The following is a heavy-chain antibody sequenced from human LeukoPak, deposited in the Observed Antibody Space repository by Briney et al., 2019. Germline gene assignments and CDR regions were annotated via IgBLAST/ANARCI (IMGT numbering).Heavy chain of an antibody. CDR3: AKEGRLTVAAVVVENYFDF. J-gene: IGHJ4*02. CDR2: ISGRGGHT. CDR1: GFTFSRSA. Sequence: GGSLRLSCVGSGFTFSRSAMSWVRLAPGKGLEWVSGISGRGGHTYYTDSVKGRFTISRDNSKTTVSLQMNSLTTDDTAVYYCAKEGRLTVAAVVVENYFDFWGQGTPVIVSA. D-gene: IGHD3-22*01. V-gene: IGHV3-23*01.